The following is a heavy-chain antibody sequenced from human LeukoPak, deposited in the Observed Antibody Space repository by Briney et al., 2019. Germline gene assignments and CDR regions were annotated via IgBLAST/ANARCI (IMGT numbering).Heavy chain of an antibody. D-gene: IGHD6-6*01. CDR1: GGTFSSYA. CDR3: ARGFIAARDQALDFFDY. Sequence: SVKVPCKASGGTFSSYATSWVRQAPGQGLEWMGGIIPIFGTANYAQKFQGRVTITTDESTSTAYMELSSLRSEDTAVYYCARGFIAARDQALDFFDYWGQGTLVTVSS. J-gene: IGHJ4*02. CDR2: IIPIFGTA. V-gene: IGHV1-69*05.